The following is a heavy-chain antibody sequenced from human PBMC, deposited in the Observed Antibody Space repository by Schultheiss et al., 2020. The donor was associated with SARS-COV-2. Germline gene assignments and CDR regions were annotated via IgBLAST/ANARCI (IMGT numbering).Heavy chain of an antibody. CDR2: ISAYNGNT. D-gene: IGHD6-19*01. CDR3: ASAASGGRSSGWFQVAFDI. Sequence: ASVKVSCKASGYTFTSYGISWVRQAPGQGLEWMGWISAYNGNTNYAQKLQGRVTMTTDTSTSTAYMELRSLRSDDTAVYYCASAASGGRSSGWFQVAFDIWGQGTMVTVSS. CDR1: GYTFTSYG. V-gene: IGHV1-18*01. J-gene: IGHJ3*02.